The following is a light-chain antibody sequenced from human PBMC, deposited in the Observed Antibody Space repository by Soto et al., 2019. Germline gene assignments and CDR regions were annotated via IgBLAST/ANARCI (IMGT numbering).Light chain of an antibody. J-gene: IGKJ2*01. CDR3: QQYGNLPRT. CDR2: DAS. V-gene: IGKV1-33*01. Sequence: DIQVTQSPSSLSASVGDRVTITCQASQDISNYLNWYQQKPGKAPKLLICDASNLETGVPSRFSGSGSGTDFTLTISSLQPEESATYYCQQYGNLPRTFGQGTKLEIK. CDR1: QDISNY.